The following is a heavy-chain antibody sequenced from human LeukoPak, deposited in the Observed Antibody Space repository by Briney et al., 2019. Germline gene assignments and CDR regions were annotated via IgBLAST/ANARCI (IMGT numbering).Heavy chain of an antibody. J-gene: IGHJ5*02. D-gene: IGHD2-2*01. CDR2: IIPIFGTA. Sequence: SVKVSCKASGGTFSSYATSWVRQAPGQGLEWMGGIIPIFGTANYAQKFQGRVTITADKSTSTAYMELSSLRSEDTAVYYCALRVVVPAANYNWFDPWGQGTLVTVSS. CDR3: ALRVVVPAANYNWFDP. CDR1: GGTFSSYA. V-gene: IGHV1-69*06.